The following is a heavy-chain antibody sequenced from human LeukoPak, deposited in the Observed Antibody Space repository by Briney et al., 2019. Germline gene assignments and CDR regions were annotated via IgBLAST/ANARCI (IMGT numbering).Heavy chain of an antibody. CDR2: IRYDGSNK. D-gene: IGHD2-2*02. Sequence: GGSLRLSCAASGFTFSSYGMHWVRQAPGKGLEWVAFIRYDGSNKYYADSVKGRFTISRDNSKNTLYLQMNSLRAEDTAVYYCAKGSRDIVVVPAAIVGPIFDYWGQGTLVTVSS. CDR1: GFTFSSYG. CDR3: AKGSRDIVVVPAAIVGPIFDY. V-gene: IGHV3-30*02. J-gene: IGHJ4*02.